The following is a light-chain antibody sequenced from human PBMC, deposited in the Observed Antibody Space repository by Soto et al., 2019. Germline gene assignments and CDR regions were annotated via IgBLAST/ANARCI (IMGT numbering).Light chain of an antibody. CDR1: QSISSN. Sequence: EIVMTQSPATVSAAPGERATLSCRASQSISSNLAWYQQKPGQHPRLLIYGASRSAMDIPVRLSGGGSGTEFTLTIISLQSEDFALYFCRQYNNWPPWTFGQGAKVDIK. J-gene: IGKJ1*01. CDR3: RQYNNWPPWT. CDR2: GAS. V-gene: IGKV3-15*01.